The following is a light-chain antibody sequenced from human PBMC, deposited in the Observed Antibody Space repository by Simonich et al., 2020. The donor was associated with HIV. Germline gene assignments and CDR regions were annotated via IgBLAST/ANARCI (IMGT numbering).Light chain of an antibody. CDR3: MQGTHWPQT. CDR2: KVS. V-gene: IGKV2-30*02. Sequence: DVVMTQSPLSLPVTLGQPASISCRSSQSLVHSDGNTYLTWFQQRPGQSPRRLIYKVSNRDSGVPDRFSGSGSGTDFTLKISRVDAEDVGVYYCMQGTHWPQTFGQGTKVEIK. CDR1: QSLVHSDGNTY. J-gene: IGKJ1*01.